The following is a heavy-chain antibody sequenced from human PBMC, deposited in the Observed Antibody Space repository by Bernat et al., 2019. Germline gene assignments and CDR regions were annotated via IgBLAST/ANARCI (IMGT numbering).Heavy chain of an antibody. CDR1: GFTFSSYS. D-gene: IGHD2-15*01. CDR2: ISSSSSYI. CDR3: ARDLSYCSGGSCPFFDY. J-gene: IGHJ4*02. Sequence: EVQLVESGGGLVKPGGSLRLSWAASGFTFSSYSMNWVRQAPGKGLEWVSSISSSSSYIYYADSVKGRFTISRDNAKNSLYLKMNSLRAEDTAVYYCARDLSYCSGGSCPFFDYWGQGTLVTVSS. V-gene: IGHV3-21*01.